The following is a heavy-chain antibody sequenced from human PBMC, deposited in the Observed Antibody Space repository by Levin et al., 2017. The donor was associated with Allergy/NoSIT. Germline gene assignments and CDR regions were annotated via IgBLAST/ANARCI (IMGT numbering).Heavy chain of an antibody. CDR1: GFTFSSYA. Sequence: GESLKISCAASGFTFSSYAMSWVRQAPGKGLEWVSAISGSGGSTYYADSVKGRFTISRDNSKITLYLQMNSLRAEDTAVYYCARSWVNYYKDFDCWGQGTLVTVSS. V-gene: IGHV3-23*01. CDR2: ISGSGGST. J-gene: IGHJ4*02. CDR3: ARSWVNYYKDFDC. D-gene: IGHD3-10*01.